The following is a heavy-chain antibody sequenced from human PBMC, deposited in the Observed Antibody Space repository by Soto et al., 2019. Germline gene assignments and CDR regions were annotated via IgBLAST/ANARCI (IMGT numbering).Heavy chain of an antibody. V-gene: IGHV4-31*03. J-gene: IGHJ6*03. Sequence: QVQLQESGPGLVKPSQTLSLTCTVSGGSISSGGYYWSWIRQHPGKGLEWIGYIYYRGSTYYNPPLKTRVTISVDTSKNQCSLKLSSVTAADTAVYYCARVPLNPVRYYYYMDVWGKGTTVTVSS. D-gene: IGHD2-8*01. CDR3: ARVPLNPVRYYYYMDV. CDR1: GGSISSGGYY. CDR2: IYYRGST.